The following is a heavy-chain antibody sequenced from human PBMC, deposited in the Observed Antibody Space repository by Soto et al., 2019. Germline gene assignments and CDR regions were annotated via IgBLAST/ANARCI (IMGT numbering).Heavy chain of an antibody. Sequence: SETLSLTCTVSGGSISSGGYYWSWIRQHPGKGLEWIGYIYYSGSTYYNPSLKSRVTISVDTSKNQFSLKLSSVTAADTAVYYCARGGIVLMFYAIGRNYYYHMDVWGQGTKVPVSS. CDR2: IYYSGST. CDR1: GGSISSGGYY. CDR3: ARGGIVLMFYAIGRNYYYHMDV. V-gene: IGHV4-31*03. D-gene: IGHD2-8*01. J-gene: IGHJ6*03.